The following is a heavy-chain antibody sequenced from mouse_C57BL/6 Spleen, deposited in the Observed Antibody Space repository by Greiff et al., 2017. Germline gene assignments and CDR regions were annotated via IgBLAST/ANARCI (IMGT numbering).Heavy chain of an antibody. CDR2: FYPGSGSI. V-gene: IGHV1-62-2*01. J-gene: IGHJ3*01. CDR1: GYTFTEYT. CDR3: ARHEGLLGGSCGFAY. D-gene: IGHD1-1*01. Sequence: QVQLKESGAELVKPGASVKLSCKASGYTFTEYTIHWVKQRSGQGLEWIGWFYPGSGSIKYNEKFKDKATLTADKFSSTVYMELSRMTSEDSAVYFCARHEGLLGGSCGFAYWGQGTLVTVSA.